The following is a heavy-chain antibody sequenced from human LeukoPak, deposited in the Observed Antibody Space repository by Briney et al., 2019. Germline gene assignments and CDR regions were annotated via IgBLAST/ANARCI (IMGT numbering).Heavy chain of an antibody. V-gene: IGHV1-2*02. CDR1: GYTFTGYY. CDR2: INPNSGGT. CDR3: AREMNSGYDEGGLGY. Sequence: ASVKVSCKASGYTFTGYYMHWVRQAPGQGLEWMAWINPNSGGTNYAQKFQGRVTMTRDTSISTAYMELSRLRSDDTAVYYCAREMNSGYDEGGLGYWGQGTLVTVSS. J-gene: IGHJ4*02. D-gene: IGHD5-12*01.